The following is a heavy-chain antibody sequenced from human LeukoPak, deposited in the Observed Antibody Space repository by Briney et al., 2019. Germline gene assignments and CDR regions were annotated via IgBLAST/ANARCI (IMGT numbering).Heavy chain of an antibody. CDR1: GGSISGGGYS. J-gene: IGHJ2*01. CDR3: ARGAFDL. Sequence: SETLSLTCAVSGGSISGGGYSWSWIRQPPGKGLEWIGYIYYSGTTYYNPSLKSRVTISVDTSKNQFSLKLSSVTAADTAVYYCARGAFDLWGRGTLVTVSS. V-gene: IGHV4-30-4*07. CDR2: IYYSGTT.